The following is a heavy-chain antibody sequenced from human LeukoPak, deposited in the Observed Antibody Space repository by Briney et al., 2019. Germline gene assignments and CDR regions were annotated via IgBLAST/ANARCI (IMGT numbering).Heavy chain of an antibody. CDR3: VGYCSSTSCSSGDY. CDR2: IYTSVST. V-gene: IGHV4-4*07. J-gene: IGHJ4*02. D-gene: IGHD2-2*01. Sequence: GKXLXXXGRIYTSVSTNYNPSLKSRVTMSVDTSKNQFSLKLSSVTAADTAVYYCVGYCSSTSCSSGDYWGQGTLVTVSS.